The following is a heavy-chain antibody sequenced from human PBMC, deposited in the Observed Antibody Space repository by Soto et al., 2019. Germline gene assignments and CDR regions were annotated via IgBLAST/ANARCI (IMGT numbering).Heavy chain of an antibody. J-gene: IGHJ4*02. V-gene: IGHV4-31*03. CDR1: GGSISSGGYY. CDR2: IYYSGST. Sequence: SEILSLTCTVSGGSISSGGYYWSWIRQHPGKGLEWIGYIYYSGSTYYNPSLKSRVTISVDTSKNQFSLKLSSVTAADTAVYYCARERVATPHFDYWGQGTLVTVSS. D-gene: IGHD5-12*01. CDR3: ARERVATPHFDY.